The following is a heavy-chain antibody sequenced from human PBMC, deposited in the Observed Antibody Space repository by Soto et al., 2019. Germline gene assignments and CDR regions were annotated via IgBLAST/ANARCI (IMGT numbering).Heavy chain of an antibody. V-gene: IGHV4-4*09. CDR3: ARSVATPGTNIDF. CDR2: IYFSGST. Sequence: PSETLSLTCIVSGGSMDGYYWSWIRQTPGQGLEWLGYIYFSGSTRYNPSLKSRLTISLDRSKRQFSMSLSSVTAADTAVYYCARSVATPGTNIDFWGQGTLVTVYS. D-gene: IGHD6-13*01. J-gene: IGHJ4*02. CDR1: GGSMDGYY.